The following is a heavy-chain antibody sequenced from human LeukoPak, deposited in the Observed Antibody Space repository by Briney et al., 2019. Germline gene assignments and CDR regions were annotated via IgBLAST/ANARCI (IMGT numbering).Heavy chain of an antibody. D-gene: IGHD1-14*01. CDR1: GFTFSSYG. CDR2: ISYDGSNK. Sequence: PGGSLRLSCAASGFTFSSYGMHWVRQAPGKGLEWVAVISYDGSNKCYADSVKGRFTISRDNSKNTLYLQMNSLRAEDTAVYYCAKDNLGPGVYYYGMDVWGQGTTVTVSS. CDR3: AKDNLGPGVYYYGMDV. J-gene: IGHJ6*02. V-gene: IGHV3-30*18.